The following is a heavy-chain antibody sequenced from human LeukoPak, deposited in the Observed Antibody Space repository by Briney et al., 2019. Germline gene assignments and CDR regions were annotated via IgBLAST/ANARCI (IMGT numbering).Heavy chain of an antibody. CDR3: AKDTAMVLYYFDY. Sequence: GGSLRLSCAASGFTFDDYAMHWVRQAPGKGLEWVSGISWDSGRIGYADSVKGRFTISRDNAKNSLYLQMNSLRAEDTALYYCAKDTAMVLYYFDYWGQGTLVTVSS. CDR1: GFTFDDYA. V-gene: IGHV3-9*01. D-gene: IGHD5-18*01. CDR2: ISWDSGRI. J-gene: IGHJ4*02.